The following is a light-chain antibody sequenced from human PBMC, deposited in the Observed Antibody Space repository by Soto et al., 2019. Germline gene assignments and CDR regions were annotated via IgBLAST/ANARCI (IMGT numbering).Light chain of an antibody. CDR2: GVS. V-gene: IGKV3-20*01. J-gene: IGKJ1*01. CDR3: QQYNNWPT. CDR1: QSLSSNY. Sequence: EIVLTQSPGTLSLSPGERATLSCRASQSLSSNYLAWYQQKPGQAPRLLIYGVSSRATGVPVSFSGSGSGTDFTLTISRLEPEDFAVYYCQQYNNWPTFGQGTKVDIK.